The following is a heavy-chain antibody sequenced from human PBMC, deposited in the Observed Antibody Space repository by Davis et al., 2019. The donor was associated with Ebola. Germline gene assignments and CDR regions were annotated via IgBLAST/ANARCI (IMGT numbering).Heavy chain of an antibody. Sequence: SCKASGYTFTSYYMHWVRQAPGKGLEWVAVIWHDGSNKYYVDSVKGRFTISRDNSKNTLYLEMNSLRVEDTAVYYCAREATTYYHFDYWGQGTLVTVSS. CDR2: IWHDGSNK. D-gene: IGHD2/OR15-2a*01. CDR1: GYTFTSYY. CDR3: AREATTYYHFDY. J-gene: IGHJ4*02. V-gene: IGHV3-33*01.